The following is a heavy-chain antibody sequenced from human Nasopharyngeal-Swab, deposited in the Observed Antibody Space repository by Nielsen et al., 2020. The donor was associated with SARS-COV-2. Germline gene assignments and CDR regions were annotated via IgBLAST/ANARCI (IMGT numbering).Heavy chain of an antibody. J-gene: IGHJ4*02. CDR1: GFTFSSYS. Sequence: LKISCAASGFTFSSYSMNWVRQAPGKGLEWVPSISSSSSYIYYADSVKGRFTISRDNAKNSLYLQMNSLRAEDTAVYYCARDRALRYFEGLDYWGQGTLVTVSS. CDR2: ISSSSSYI. D-gene: IGHD3-9*01. V-gene: IGHV3-21*01. CDR3: ARDRALRYFEGLDY.